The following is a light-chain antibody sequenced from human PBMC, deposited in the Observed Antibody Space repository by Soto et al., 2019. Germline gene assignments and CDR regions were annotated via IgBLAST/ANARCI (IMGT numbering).Light chain of an antibody. V-gene: IGKV3-20*01. J-gene: IGKJ5*01. CDR1: QSVSSSY. Sequence: EIVLTQSPGTLSLSPGERATLSCRASQSVSSSYLAWYQQKPGQAPRLLIYGASSRATGIPDRFSGSGSGTDFTLTISRLEREDFALYYCQQYGSSPTFGQGTRLEIK. CDR3: QQYGSSPT. CDR2: GAS.